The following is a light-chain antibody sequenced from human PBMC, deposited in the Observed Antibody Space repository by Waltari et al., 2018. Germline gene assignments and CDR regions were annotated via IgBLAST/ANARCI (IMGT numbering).Light chain of an antibody. CDR2: GAS. V-gene: IGKV3-20*01. CDR3: QQYGSSRFT. Sequence: EIVLTQSPGTLSFSPGQRATLSCRPSQSVSSSYLAWYQQKPGQAPRLLIYGASSRATGIPDRFSGSGSGTDFTLTISRLEPEDFAVYYCQQYGSSRFTFGGGTKVEIK. J-gene: IGKJ4*01. CDR1: QSVSSSY.